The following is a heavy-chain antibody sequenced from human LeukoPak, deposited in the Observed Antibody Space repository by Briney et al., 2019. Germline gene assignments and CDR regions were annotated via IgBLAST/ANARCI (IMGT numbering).Heavy chain of an antibody. D-gene: IGHD6-13*01. V-gene: IGHV4-59*01. CDR3: ARAAYGSSWYRFGYYYYHMDV. Sequence: SETLSLTCTVSGGSINSYYWSWIRQPPGKGLEWIGYIHYSGSTNYNPSLKSRVTISVDTSKNQFSLKLSSVTAADTAVYYCARAAYGSSWYRFGYYYYHMDVWGKGTTVTVSS. CDR1: GGSINSYY. J-gene: IGHJ6*03. CDR2: IHYSGST.